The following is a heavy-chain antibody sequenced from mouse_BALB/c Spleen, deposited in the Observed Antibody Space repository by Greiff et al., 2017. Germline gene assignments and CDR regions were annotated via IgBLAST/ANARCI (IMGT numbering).Heavy chain of an antibody. CDR1: GYTFTSYW. J-gene: IGHJ2*01. CDR3: ARESGSSSFDY. V-gene: IGHV1-74*01. Sequence: VQLQQPGAELVRPGASVKLSCKASGYTFTSYWMNWVKQRPEQGLEWIGRIDPYDSETHYNQKFKGKATLTVDKSSSTAFMHLNSLTSEDSAVYYCARESGSSSFDYWGQGTTLTVSS. D-gene: IGHD1-1*01. CDR2: IDPYDSET.